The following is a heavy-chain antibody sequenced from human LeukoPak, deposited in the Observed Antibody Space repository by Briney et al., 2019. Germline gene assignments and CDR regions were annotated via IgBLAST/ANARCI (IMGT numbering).Heavy chain of an antibody. CDR1: GGSFSGYY. J-gene: IGHJ4*02. D-gene: IGHD2-15*01. V-gene: IGHV4-34*01. CDR3: ARDGGVVAASIGILDY. Sequence: SETLSLTCAVYGGSFSGYYWSWIRQPPGKGLEWIGEINHSGSTNYNPSLKRRVTISVDTSKNQFPLKLSSVTAADTAVYYCARDGGVVAASIGILDYWGQGTLVTVSS. CDR2: INHSGST.